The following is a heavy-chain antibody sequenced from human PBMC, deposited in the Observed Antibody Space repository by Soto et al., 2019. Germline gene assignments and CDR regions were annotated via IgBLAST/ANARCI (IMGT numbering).Heavy chain of an antibody. J-gene: IGHJ4*02. CDR1: GYTFTSYG. CDR2: ISAYNGNT. CDR3: ARDLSFRSRGYFDY. D-gene: IGHD1-26*01. Sequence: ASVKVSCKASGYTFTSYGISWVRQAPGQGLEWMGWISAYNGNTNYAQKLQGRVTMTTDTSTSTAYMELRSLRSDDTAVYYCARDLSFRSRGYFDYWGQGTLVTVSS. V-gene: IGHV1-18*01.